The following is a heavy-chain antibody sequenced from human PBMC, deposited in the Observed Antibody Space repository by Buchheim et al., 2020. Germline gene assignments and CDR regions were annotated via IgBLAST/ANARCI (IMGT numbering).Heavy chain of an antibody. V-gene: IGHV4-34*01. J-gene: IGHJ5*02. CDR2: INHSGST. D-gene: IGHD3-16*02. CDR3: AREKGDDYVWGSYRRNWFDP. Sequence: QVQLQQWGAGLLKPSETLSLTCAVYGGSFSGYYWSWIRQPPGKGLEWIGEINHSGSTNYNPSPKSRVTISVDTSKNQFSLKLSSVTAADTAVYYCAREKGDDYVWGSYRRNWFDPWGQGTL. CDR1: GGSFSGYY.